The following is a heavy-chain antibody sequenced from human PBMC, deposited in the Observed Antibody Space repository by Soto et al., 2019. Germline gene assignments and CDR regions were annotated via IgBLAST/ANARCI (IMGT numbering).Heavy chain of an antibody. CDR3: ARDRYYYDSSGYFLDY. CDR1: GGTFSSYA. V-gene: IGHV1-69*06. D-gene: IGHD3-22*01. CDR2: IIPIFGTA. J-gene: IGHJ4*02. Sequence: QVQLVQSGAEVKKPGSSVKVSCKASGGTFSSYAISWVRQAPGQGLEWMGGIIPIFGTANYAQKFQGRVTITADKSTSTAYMELSSLRSEDTAVYYCARDRYYYDSSGYFLDYWGQGTPVTVSS.